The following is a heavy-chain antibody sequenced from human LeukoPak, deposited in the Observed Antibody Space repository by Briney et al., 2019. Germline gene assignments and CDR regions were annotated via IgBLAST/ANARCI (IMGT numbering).Heavy chain of an antibody. CDR3: ARESIAVAGAPFDY. J-gene: IGHJ4*02. D-gene: IGHD6-19*01. CDR1: GFTFSSYE. CDR2: ISSGSTI. Sequence: GSLRLSCAASGFTFSSYEMNWVRQAPGKGLEWVSYISSGSTIYDADSVKGRFTISRDNAKDSLYLQMNSLRAEDTAVYYCARESIAVAGAPFDYWGQGTLVTVSS. V-gene: IGHV3-48*03.